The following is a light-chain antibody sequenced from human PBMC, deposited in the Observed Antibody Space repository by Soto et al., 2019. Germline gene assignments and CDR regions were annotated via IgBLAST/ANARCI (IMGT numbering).Light chain of an antibody. CDR1: NSNIGSNI. CDR3: AAWDDSLNGVV. Sequence: QSVLTQPPSASGTPGQRVTISCSGSNSNIGSNIVNWYRHLPGTAPKLLICTNNQRPSGVPDRFSGSKSGTSASLVISGLQSEDEADYYCAAWDDSLNGVVFGGGTKLTVL. V-gene: IGLV1-44*01. J-gene: IGLJ2*01. CDR2: TNN.